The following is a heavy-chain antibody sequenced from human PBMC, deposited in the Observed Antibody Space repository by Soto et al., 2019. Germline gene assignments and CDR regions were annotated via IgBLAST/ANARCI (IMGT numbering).Heavy chain of an antibody. CDR2: ISWNSGSI. CDR3: AKGVSGLYGPPDN. J-gene: IGHJ4*02. D-gene: IGHD6-19*01. CDR1: GFTFDDFA. V-gene: IGHV3-9*01. Sequence: EVQLVESGGGLVQPGRSLRLSCAASGFTFDDFAMHWLRQARGKGLEWVSGISWNSGSIVYADSVKGRFSISRDNAKNSLYLQMNSLRAEDTALYYCAKGVSGLYGPPDNWGQGTLVTVSS.